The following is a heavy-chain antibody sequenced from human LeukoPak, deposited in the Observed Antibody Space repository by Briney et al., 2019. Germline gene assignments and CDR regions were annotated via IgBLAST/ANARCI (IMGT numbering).Heavy chain of an antibody. V-gene: IGHV4-39*01. CDR1: GGPICSSSYY. Sequence: SETQSLTCSLSGGPICSSSYYWAWIRQPPGKGLEWIGSIYYSGSTYYNPSLKSRVTISVDTSKNQSSLKLSSVTAADTAVYYCAKTSPGIAHYWGQGTLVTVSS. CDR2: IYYSGST. D-gene: IGHD6-13*01. J-gene: IGHJ4*02. CDR3: AKTSPGIAHY.